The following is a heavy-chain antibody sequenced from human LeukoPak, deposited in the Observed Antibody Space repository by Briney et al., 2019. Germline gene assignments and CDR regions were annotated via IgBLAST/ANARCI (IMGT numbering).Heavy chain of an antibody. V-gene: IGHV4-59*01. D-gene: IGHD3-22*01. CDR3: ARDKRYYYDSDNAFDI. CDR2: IYYSGNT. J-gene: IGHJ3*02. CDR1: GGSISTYY. Sequence: PSETLSLTCTVSGGSISTYYWSWIRQPPGKGLEWIGYIYYSGNTNYNPSLKSRVTISVDTSKNQFSLKLSSVTAADTAVYYCARDKRYYYDSDNAFDIWGQGTMVTVSS.